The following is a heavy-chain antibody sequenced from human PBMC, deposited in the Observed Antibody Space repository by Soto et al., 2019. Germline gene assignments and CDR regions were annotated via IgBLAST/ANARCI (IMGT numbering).Heavy chain of an antibody. Sequence: PSETLSLTCAVSGGSISSGGYSWSWIRQPPGKGLEWIGYIYHSGSTYYNPSLKSRVTISVDRSKNPFSLKLSSVTAADTAVYYCDRGGDTYYDFWSGSPLMDVWGQGTTVTVSS. CDR2: IYHSGST. J-gene: IGHJ6*02. D-gene: IGHD3-3*01. CDR1: GGSISSGGYS. CDR3: DRGGDTYYDFWSGSPLMDV. V-gene: IGHV4-30-2*01.